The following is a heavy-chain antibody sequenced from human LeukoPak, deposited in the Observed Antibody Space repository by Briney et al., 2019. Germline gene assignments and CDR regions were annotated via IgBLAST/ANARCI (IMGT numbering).Heavy chain of an antibody. Sequence: PGGSLRLSCAASGFTFSSYWMSWVRQAPGKGLEWVANIKQDGSEKYYVDSVKGRFTISRDNAKNSLYLQMNSLRAEDTAVYYCARVHFDWLHRALDAFDIWGQGTMVTVFS. D-gene: IGHD3-9*01. CDR1: GFTFSSYW. CDR3: ARVHFDWLHRALDAFDI. J-gene: IGHJ3*02. V-gene: IGHV3-7*04. CDR2: IKQDGSEK.